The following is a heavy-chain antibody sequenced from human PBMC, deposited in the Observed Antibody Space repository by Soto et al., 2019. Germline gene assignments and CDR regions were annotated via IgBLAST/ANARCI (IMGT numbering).Heavy chain of an antibody. V-gene: IGHV4-59*08. J-gene: IGHJ4*02. CDR1: GDSMSGYY. CDR3: ARYQMRARGPAFNY. Sequence: SEPLSVTCTVSGDSMSGYYWSLLRQPPGKGLEWIGYIHYSGSVNYNPSLKSRVTMSVDTSKNQFSLKLTSVTAEDTAVYYCARYQMRARGPAFNYWGQGIQVTVSS. CDR2: IHYSGSV. D-gene: IGHD3-10*01.